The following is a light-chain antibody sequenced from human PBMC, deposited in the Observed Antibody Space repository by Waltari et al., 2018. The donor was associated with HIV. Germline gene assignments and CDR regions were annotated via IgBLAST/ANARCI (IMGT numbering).Light chain of an antibody. Sequence: SYELTQAPSVSVSPGQTAKITCSGDALSKHYVYWYQQKPGQAPLMMIFKDSERPSAIPARFSASSSVSTSILTISGVQAEDEADYYCQSGHNSDSIFGGGTKLTVL. CDR2: KDS. V-gene: IGLV3-25*03. J-gene: IGLJ2*01. CDR3: QSGHNSDSI. CDR1: ALSKHY.